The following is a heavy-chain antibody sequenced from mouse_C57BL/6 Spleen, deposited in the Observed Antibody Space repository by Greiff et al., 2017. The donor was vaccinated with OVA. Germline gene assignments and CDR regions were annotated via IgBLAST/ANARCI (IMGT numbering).Heavy chain of an antibody. CDR1: GFTFSSYT. D-gene: IGHD2-2*01. CDR2: ISGGGGNT. V-gene: IGHV5-9*01. J-gene: IGHJ2*01. Sequence: DVHLVESGGGLVKPGGSLKLSCAASGFTFSSYTMSWVRQTPEKRLEWVATISGGGGNTYYPDSVKGRFTISRDNAKNTLYLQMSSLRSEDTALYYCARIYYGYPDYWGQGTTLTGSS. CDR3: ARIYYGYPDY.